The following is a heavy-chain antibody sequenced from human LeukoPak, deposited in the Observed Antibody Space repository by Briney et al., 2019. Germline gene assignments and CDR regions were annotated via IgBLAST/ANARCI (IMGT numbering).Heavy chain of an antibody. D-gene: IGHD3-10*01. CDR2: IKSKTDGGTT. CDR3: TTLTMIRREDADY. V-gene: IGHV3-15*01. CDR1: GFTFNIAW. Sequence: PGGSLRLSCAASGFTFNIAWMNWVRQAPGRGLEWVGRIKSKTDGGTTDYAAPVKGRFTISRDDSKNTLYLQMNSLKTEDTALYYCTTLTMIRREDADYWGQGTLVTVSS. J-gene: IGHJ4*02.